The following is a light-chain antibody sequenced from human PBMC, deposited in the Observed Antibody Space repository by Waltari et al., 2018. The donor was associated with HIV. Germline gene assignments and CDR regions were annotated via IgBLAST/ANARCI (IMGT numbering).Light chain of an antibody. CDR1: TSDIGHVR. V-gene: IGLV2-14*01. J-gene: IGLJ2*01. CDR3: TSYSTSANLVV. Sequence: QSALIQPASVSGSPGQSITISCTGSTSDIGHVRVSWYQHRSGEAPKLLIFGVHKRATGISPRFASSKSGHTASLTISQLLLDDEAHDYCTSYSTSANLVVFGGGTQVTLL. CDR2: GVH.